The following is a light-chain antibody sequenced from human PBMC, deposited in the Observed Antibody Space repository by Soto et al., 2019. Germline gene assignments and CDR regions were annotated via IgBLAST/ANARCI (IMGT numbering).Light chain of an antibody. CDR3: QQYNDWPPLA. V-gene: IGKV3-15*01. J-gene: IGKJ4*01. CDR1: QSVSSN. CDR2: GAS. Sequence: EIVMTQSPATLSVSPGERATLSCRASQSVSSNLAWYQQKPGQAPRLLIYGASTRATGIPARFSGSGSGTEIILTISSLQSEDVALYFCQQYNDWPPLAFGGGTKVEIK.